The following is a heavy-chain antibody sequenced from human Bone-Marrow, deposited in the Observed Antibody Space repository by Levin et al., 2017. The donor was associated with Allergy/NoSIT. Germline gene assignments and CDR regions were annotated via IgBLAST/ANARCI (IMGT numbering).Heavy chain of an antibody. D-gene: IGHD2-15*01. CDR1: GFTFSSYA. Sequence: GESLKISCVVSGFTFSSYAMSWVRQAPGKGLEWVSGISGSGGSTDYADSVKGRFTISRDNSKNTLYLQINNLRVEDTAVYYCAKGRRYCVGGTCYVFDYWGQGTLVTVSS. J-gene: IGHJ4*02. CDR3: AKGRRYCVGGTCYVFDY. CDR2: ISGSGGST. V-gene: IGHV3-23*01.